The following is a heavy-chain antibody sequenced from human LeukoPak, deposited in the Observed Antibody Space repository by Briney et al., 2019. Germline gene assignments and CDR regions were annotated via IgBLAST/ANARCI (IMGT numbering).Heavy chain of an antibody. CDR2: INRSGST. V-gene: IGHV4-34*01. CDR1: GGSFSGYY. J-gene: IGHJ4*02. D-gene: IGHD3-3*01. Sequence: SETLSLTCAVYGGSFSGYYWSWVRQPPGKGLEWIGEINRSGSTNYNPSLKSRVTISVDTSKTQFSLKLSSVTAADTAVYYCASRRITIFGVVRRIDYWGQGTLVTVSS. CDR3: ASRRITIFGVVRRIDY.